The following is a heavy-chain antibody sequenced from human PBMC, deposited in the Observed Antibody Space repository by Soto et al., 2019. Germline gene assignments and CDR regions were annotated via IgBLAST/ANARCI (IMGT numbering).Heavy chain of an antibody. J-gene: IGHJ1*01. CDR3: AITLYSSSWMWYFQH. CDR1: GFTFSSYG. V-gene: IGHV3-30*03. D-gene: IGHD6-13*01. CDR2: ISYDGSNK. Sequence: QVQLVESGGGVVQPGRSLRLSCAASGFTFSSYGMHWVRQAPGKGLEWVAVISYDGSNKYYADSVKGRFTISRDNSKNTLYLQMNSLRAEDTAVYYCAITLYSSSWMWYFQHWGQGTLVTVSS.